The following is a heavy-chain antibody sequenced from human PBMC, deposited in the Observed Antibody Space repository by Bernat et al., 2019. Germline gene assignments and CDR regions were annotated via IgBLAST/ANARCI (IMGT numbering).Heavy chain of an antibody. Sequence: EVQLVESGGGLVQPGGSLRLSCAAFGFTLSIYWMSWVRQAPGKRLEWVATISSDGSGKYYVDSMKGRFTISRDNAKNSQYLQMNSLGAEDTAVYYCARENWGAFDYWGQGTLVTVSS. CDR1: GFTLSIYW. D-gene: IGHD7-27*01. CDR2: ISSDGSGK. V-gene: IGHV3-7*03. CDR3: ARENWGAFDY. J-gene: IGHJ4*02.